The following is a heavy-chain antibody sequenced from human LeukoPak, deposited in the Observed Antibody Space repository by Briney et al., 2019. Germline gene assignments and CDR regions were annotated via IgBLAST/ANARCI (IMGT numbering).Heavy chain of an antibody. V-gene: IGHV1-69*13. CDR2: IIPIFGTA. CDR1: GGTFSSYA. D-gene: IGHD3-16*01. J-gene: IGHJ6*03. Sequence: ASVKVSCKASGGTFSSYAISWVRQAPGQGLEWMGGIIPIFGTANYAQKFQGRVTIAADESTSTAYMELSSLRSEDTAVYYCARDYTVQLGLGYYYYMDVWGKGTTVTVSS. CDR3: ARDYTVQLGLGYYYYMDV.